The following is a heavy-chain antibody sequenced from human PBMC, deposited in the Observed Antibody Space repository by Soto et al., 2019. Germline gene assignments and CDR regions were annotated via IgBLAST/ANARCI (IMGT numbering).Heavy chain of an antibody. CDR3: AKDIGGWYGGSPGLFHFDS. V-gene: IGHV3-30-3*01. J-gene: IGHJ4*02. Sequence: QVQLVESGGDVVQPGRSLRLSCAASRFTFTSCAMHWVRQAPGKGLEWLAVISYDGSYKFYADSVKGRFTISRDNSKNTLYLQMNSLRVEDTAVYYCAKDIGGWYGGSPGLFHFDSWGQGTLVTVSS. CDR1: RFTFTSCA. CDR2: ISYDGSYK. D-gene: IGHD6-19*01.